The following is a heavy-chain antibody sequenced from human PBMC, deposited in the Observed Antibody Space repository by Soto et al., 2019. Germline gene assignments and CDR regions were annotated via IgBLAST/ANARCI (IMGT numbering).Heavy chain of an antibody. CDR1: GFTFRDYT. CDR3: AKHRLSAWYAEYFQN. J-gene: IGHJ1*01. Sequence: EVVLLESGGALVQPGGSLRLSCAASGFTFRDYTLAWVRQAPGKGLEWVAAIFGSGTRTYYADSLEGRFSISRDNSRDTLYLQMNNLRVEDTAIYYCAKHRLSAWYAEYFQNWGRGTLVTVSS. CDR2: IFGSGTRT. V-gene: IGHV3-23*01. D-gene: IGHD6-13*01.